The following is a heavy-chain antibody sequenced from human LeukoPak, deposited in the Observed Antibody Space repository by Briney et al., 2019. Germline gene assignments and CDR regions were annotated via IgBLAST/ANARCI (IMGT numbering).Heavy chain of an antibody. J-gene: IGHJ4*02. CDR3: AKQFLDTN. CDR2: ISGSGDNT. Sequence: GGSLRLSCAASGFTFSIYAMTWVRQAPGEGLEWVSTISGSGDNTFYADSVKGRFTVSRDNSKNTLYLQINSLRAEDTAVYYCAKQFLDTNWGQGTLVTVSS. CDR1: GFTFSIYA. D-gene: IGHD3-3*01. V-gene: IGHV3-23*01.